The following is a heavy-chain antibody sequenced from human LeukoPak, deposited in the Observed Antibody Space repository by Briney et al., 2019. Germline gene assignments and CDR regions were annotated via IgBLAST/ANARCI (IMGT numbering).Heavy chain of an antibody. CDR3: ARVADPNGDYASQYFDY. CDR1: GFTFSSYA. Sequence: GGSLRLSWTASGFTFSSYAMHWVRQAPGKGLEWVAVISYDGSNKYYANSVKGRFTISRDNSKNTLYLQMNSLRAEDTAVYYCARVADPNGDYASQYFDYWGQGTLVTVSS. J-gene: IGHJ4*02. CDR2: ISYDGSNK. V-gene: IGHV3-30*04. D-gene: IGHD4-17*01.